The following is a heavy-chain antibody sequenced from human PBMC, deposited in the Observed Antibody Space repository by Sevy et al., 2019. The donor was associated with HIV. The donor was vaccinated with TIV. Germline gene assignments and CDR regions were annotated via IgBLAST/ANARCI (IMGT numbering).Heavy chain of an antibody. D-gene: IGHD6-13*01. Sequence: GGSLRLSCAASGFTVSSNYMSWVRQAPGKGLEWVSVIYSGGSTYYADSVKGRLTISRDNSKNTLYLQMNSLRAEDTAVYYWAREPAAVDSEYFQHWGQGTLVTVSS. J-gene: IGHJ1*01. CDR2: IYSGGST. CDR3: AREPAAVDSEYFQH. CDR1: GFTVSSNY. V-gene: IGHV3-53*01.